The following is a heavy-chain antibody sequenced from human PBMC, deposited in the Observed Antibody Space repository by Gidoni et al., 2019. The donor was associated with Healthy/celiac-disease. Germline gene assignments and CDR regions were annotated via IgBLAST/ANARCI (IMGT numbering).Heavy chain of an antibody. CDR1: GFPFSSYA. Sequence: EVQLLESGGGLVQPGGSLSLSCAASGFPFSSYAMSWVRQAPGKGLEWVSAISGRGGSTYYADSVKGRFTISRDNSKNTLYLQMNSLRAEDTAVYYCAKDSTRILHYDSSGFDYWGQGTLVTVSS. J-gene: IGHJ4*02. V-gene: IGHV3-23*01. CDR3: AKDSTRILHYDSSGFDY. D-gene: IGHD3-22*01. CDR2: ISGRGGST.